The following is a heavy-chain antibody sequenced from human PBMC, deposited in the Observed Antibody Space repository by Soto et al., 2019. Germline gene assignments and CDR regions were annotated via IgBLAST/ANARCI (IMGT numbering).Heavy chain of an antibody. CDR2: IKSKTDGGTT. Sequence: EVQLVESGGGLVKPGGSLRLSCAASGFTFSNAWMSWVRQAPGKGLEWVGRIKSKTDGGTTDYAAPVKGRFTISRDDSKNTLYLQMNSLKTEDTAVYYCTTEPGYSGYDLNFDYWGQGTLVTVSS. J-gene: IGHJ4*02. V-gene: IGHV3-15*01. CDR3: TTEPGYSGYDLNFDY. CDR1: GFTFSNAW. D-gene: IGHD5-12*01.